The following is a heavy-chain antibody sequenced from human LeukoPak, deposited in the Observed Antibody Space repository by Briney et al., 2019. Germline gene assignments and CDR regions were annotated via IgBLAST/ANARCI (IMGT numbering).Heavy chain of an antibody. Sequence: PGASLRLSCAASGFIFRNYAVSWVRQAPGKGLEWVSAITGSGDTTYYADSVKGRFTISRDNSKNTLYVEMNTLRAEDTAVYYCAKWGDYDILTGYYVSDFWGQGTPVTVSS. V-gene: IGHV3-23*01. CDR2: ITGSGDTT. CDR3: AKWGDYDILTGYYVSDF. CDR1: GFIFRNYA. D-gene: IGHD3-9*01. J-gene: IGHJ4*02.